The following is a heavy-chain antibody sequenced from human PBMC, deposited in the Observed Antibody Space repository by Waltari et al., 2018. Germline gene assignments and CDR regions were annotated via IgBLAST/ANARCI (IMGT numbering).Heavy chain of an antibody. CDR2: IDPGDSYT. CDR3: ARLNYYDSSGPVT. Sequence: EVQLVQSGAEVKKPGEPLRISGKGSGYSFTSSWFSWVRKMPGKGLEWMGRIDPGDSYTNYSPSFQGHVTISADKSISTAYLQWSSLKASDTAMYYCARLNYYDSSGPVTWGQGTLVTVSS. D-gene: IGHD3-22*01. J-gene: IGHJ5*02. V-gene: IGHV5-10-1*03. CDR1: GYSFTSSW.